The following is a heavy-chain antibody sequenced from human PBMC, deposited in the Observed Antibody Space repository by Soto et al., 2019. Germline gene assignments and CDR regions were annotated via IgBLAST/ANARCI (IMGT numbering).Heavy chain of an antibody. CDR1: GGTFSSYA. D-gene: IGHD4-17*01. CDR3: ARDFLSDGDFGY. Sequence: ASVKVSCKASGGTFSSYAISWVRQAPGQGLEWMGGIIPIFGTANYAQKFQGRVTITADESTSTAYMELSSLRSEDTAVYYCARDFLSDGDFGYWGQGTLVTVSS. J-gene: IGHJ4*02. CDR2: IIPIFGTA. V-gene: IGHV1-69*13.